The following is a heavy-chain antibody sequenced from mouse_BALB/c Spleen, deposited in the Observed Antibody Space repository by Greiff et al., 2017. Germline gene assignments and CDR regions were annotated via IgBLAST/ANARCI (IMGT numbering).Heavy chain of an antibody. Sequence: EVKLVESGGGLVQPGGSRKLSCAASGFTFSSFGMHWVRQAPEKGLEWVAYISSGSSTIYYADTVKGRFTISRDNPKNTLFLQMTSLRSEDTAMYYCARSDRYEAWFAYWGQGTLVTVSA. J-gene: IGHJ3*01. V-gene: IGHV5-17*02. D-gene: IGHD2-14*01. CDR3: ARSDRYEAWFAY. CDR1: GFTFSSFG. CDR2: ISSGSSTI.